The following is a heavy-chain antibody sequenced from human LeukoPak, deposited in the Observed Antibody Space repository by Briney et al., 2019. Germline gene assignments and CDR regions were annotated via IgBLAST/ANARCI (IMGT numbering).Heavy chain of an antibody. CDR3: AKKSAVAVDYDFDY. Sequence: GGSLRLSCAASGFTFSSYAMSWIRQAPGKGLEWVSAISGTGGSAYYADSVKGRFTISRDNSKNTLYLQMNSLRAADTAVYYCAKKSAVAVDYDFDYCGQGTLVTVSS. D-gene: IGHD6-19*01. CDR1: GFTFSSYA. CDR2: ISGTGGSA. J-gene: IGHJ4*02. V-gene: IGHV3-23*01.